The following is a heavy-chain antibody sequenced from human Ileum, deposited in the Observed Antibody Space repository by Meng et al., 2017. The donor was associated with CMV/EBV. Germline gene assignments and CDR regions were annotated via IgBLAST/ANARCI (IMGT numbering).Heavy chain of an antibody. CDR3: VGSGGTLDY. CDR2: VNPDGTTT. V-gene: IGHV3-74*01. J-gene: IGHJ4*02. D-gene: IGHD2-8*02. Sequence: LPCAAAGFPFLPVWMRWVRQAPGGGLVWLSHVNPDGTTTTYADSVKGRFTISRDNAKNTLYLQMNSLRAEDTAVYYCVGSGGTLDYWGQGTLVTVSS. CDR1: GFPFLPVW.